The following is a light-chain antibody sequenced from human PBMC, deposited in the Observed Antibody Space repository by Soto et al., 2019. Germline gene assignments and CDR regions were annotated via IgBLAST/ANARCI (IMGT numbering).Light chain of an antibody. Sequence: QSVLTQPRSASGSPGQSVTISCTGTKNDIGVYDFVSWYQHHPGKAPRLIIYEVVQRPSGVPDRFSGSKSGNTASLNVSGLQAADEADYFCKSYAGSNTYVFGSGTKVPS. CDR3: KSYAGSNTYV. J-gene: IGLJ1*01. V-gene: IGLV2-8*01. CDR1: KNDIGVYDF. CDR2: EVV.